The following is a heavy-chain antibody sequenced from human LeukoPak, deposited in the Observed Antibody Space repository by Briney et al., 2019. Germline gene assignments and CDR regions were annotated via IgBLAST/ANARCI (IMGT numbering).Heavy chain of an antibody. D-gene: IGHD2-15*01. J-gene: IGHJ4*02. CDR3: ARDECSGGSCYFDY. CDR2: IYTSGST. Sequence: SETLSLTCTVSGGSISSYYWSWIRQPAGKGLEWIGRIYTSGSTNYNPSLKSRVTMSVDTSKNQFSLKLSSVTAADTAVYYCARDECSGGSCYFDYWGQGTLVTGSS. V-gene: IGHV4-4*07. CDR1: GGSISSYY.